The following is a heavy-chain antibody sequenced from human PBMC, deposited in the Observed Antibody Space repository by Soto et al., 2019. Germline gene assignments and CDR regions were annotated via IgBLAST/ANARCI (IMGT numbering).Heavy chain of an antibody. CDR1: GGTFSSYA. J-gene: IGHJ6*02. D-gene: IGHD1-26*01. Sequence: QVPLVQSGAEVKKPGSSVKVSCKASGGTFSSYAISWVRQAPGQGLEWMGGIIPIFGTANYAQKFQGRVTITADKSASTAYMELSSLRSEDTAVYYCAREPVYSGRPNGMDVWGQGTTVTVSS. CDR2: IIPIFGTA. CDR3: AREPVYSGRPNGMDV. V-gene: IGHV1-69*06.